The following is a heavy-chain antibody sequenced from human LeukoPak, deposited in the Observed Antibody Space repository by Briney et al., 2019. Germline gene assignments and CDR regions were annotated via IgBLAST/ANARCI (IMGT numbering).Heavy chain of an antibody. CDR3: ASGGIAAADGWFDP. D-gene: IGHD6-13*01. V-gene: IGHV3-74*01. CDR2: INSDGSST. Sequence: GGSLRLSCAASGFTFSSYWMHWVRQAPGKGLVWVSRINSDGSSTSYAGSVKGRFTISRDNAKNTLYLQMNSLRAEDTAVYYCASGGIAAADGWFDPWGQGTLVTVSS. CDR1: GFTFSSYW. J-gene: IGHJ5*02.